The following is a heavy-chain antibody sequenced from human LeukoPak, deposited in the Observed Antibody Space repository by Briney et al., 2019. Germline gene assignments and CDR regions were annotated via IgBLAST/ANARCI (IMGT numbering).Heavy chain of an antibody. CDR3: ASRNYGDYVGRLRFDY. D-gene: IGHD4-17*01. V-gene: IGHV4-30-2*03. Sequence: SQTLSLTCAVSGGSISSGGYSWSWIRQPPGKGLEWIGYIYYSGSTYYNPSLKSRVTISVDTSKNQFSLKLSSVTAADTAVYYCASRNYGDYVGRLRFDYWGQGTLVTVSS. J-gene: IGHJ4*02. CDR2: IYYSGST. CDR1: GGSISSGGYS.